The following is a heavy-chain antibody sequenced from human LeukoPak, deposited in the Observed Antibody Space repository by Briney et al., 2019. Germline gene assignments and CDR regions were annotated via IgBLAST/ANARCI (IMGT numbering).Heavy chain of an antibody. Sequence: SETLSLTCTVSGGSISSYYWSWIRQPPGKGLERIGYIYYSGSTNYNPSLKSRVTISVDTSKNQFSLKLSSVTAADTAVYYCARQRSVAFDIWGQGTMVTVSS. CDR2: IYYSGST. V-gene: IGHV4-59*08. CDR1: GGSISSYY. J-gene: IGHJ3*02. CDR3: ARQRSVAFDI. D-gene: IGHD3-3*01.